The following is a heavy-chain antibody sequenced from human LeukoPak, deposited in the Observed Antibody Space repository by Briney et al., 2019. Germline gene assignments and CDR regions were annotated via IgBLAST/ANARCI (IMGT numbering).Heavy chain of an antibody. CDR3: ARRGYSYGPFDY. CDR1: GGSISSYY. D-gene: IGHD5-18*01. CDR2: IYYSGST. J-gene: IGHJ4*02. V-gene: IGHV4-59*01. Sequence: SETLSLTCTVSGGSISSYYWSWIRQPPGKGLEWIEYIYYSGSTNYNPSLKSRVTISVDTSKNQFSLKLSSVTAADTAVYYCARRGYSYGPFDYWGQGTLVTVSS.